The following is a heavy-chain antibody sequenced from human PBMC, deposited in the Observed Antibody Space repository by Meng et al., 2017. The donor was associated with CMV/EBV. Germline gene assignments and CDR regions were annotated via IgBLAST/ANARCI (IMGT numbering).Heavy chain of an antibody. Sequence: SETLSLTCTVPGGPISSSSYYWGWIRQPPGKGLEWIGSIYYSGSTYYNPSLKSRVTISVDTSKNQFSLKLSSVTAADTAVYYCARDPPYYDILTGYLPSYYFDYWGQGTLVTVSS. D-gene: IGHD3-9*01. CDR1: GGPISSSSYY. CDR2: IYYSGST. J-gene: IGHJ4*02. CDR3: ARDPPYYDILTGYLPSYYFDY. V-gene: IGHV4-39*07.